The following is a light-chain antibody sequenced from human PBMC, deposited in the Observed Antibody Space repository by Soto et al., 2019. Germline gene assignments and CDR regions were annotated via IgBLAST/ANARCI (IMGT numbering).Light chain of an antibody. Sequence: XSALTQPASVSGSPGQSITISCTGTSSDVGGYNYVSWYQQHPGKAPKLMIYDVSNRPSGVSNRFSGSKSGNTASLTISGLQAEDEADYYCSSYTSSSTFYVFGTGTKVTVL. J-gene: IGLJ1*01. V-gene: IGLV2-14*01. CDR1: SSDVGGYNY. CDR3: SSYTSSSTFYV. CDR2: DVS.